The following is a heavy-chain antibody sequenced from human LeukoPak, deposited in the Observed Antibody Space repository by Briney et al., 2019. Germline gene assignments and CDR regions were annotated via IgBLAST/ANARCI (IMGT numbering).Heavy chain of an antibody. CDR3: ARPRDYDSSGYYFDSFDI. CDR2: IYHSGSS. V-gene: IGHV4-4*02. D-gene: IGHD3-22*01. CDR1: GGSISCSNW. J-gene: IGHJ3*02. Sequence: PSGTLSLTCAVSGGSISCSNWWSWVRQPPGKGLEWIGEIYHSGSSKYNPALKSRVTISVDKSKNQFSLKLSSVTAADTAVYYCARPRDYDSSGYYFDSFDIWGQGTMVTVSS.